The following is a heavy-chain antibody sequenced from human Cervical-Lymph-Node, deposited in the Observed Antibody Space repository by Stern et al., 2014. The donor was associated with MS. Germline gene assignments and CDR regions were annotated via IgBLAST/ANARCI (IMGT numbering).Heavy chain of an antibody. Sequence: VQLVESGAEVKKPGESLKISCKGSGYSFTSYWIGWVRPMPGKGLEWVGILYPGDSDTRYSPSFQGQVTSSADKAISTAYLQWSSLKASDTAMYYCARYCSGGSCYSFDYWGQGTLVTVSS. J-gene: IGHJ4*02. V-gene: IGHV5-51*01. CDR2: LYPGDSDT. D-gene: IGHD2-15*01. CDR1: GYSFTSYW. CDR3: ARYCSGGSCYSFDY.